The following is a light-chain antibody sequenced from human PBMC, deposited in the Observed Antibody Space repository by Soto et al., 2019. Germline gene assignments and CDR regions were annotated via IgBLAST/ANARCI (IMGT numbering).Light chain of an antibody. CDR2: ASS. J-gene: IGKJ1*01. CDR3: QQGYSSPLT. CDR1: QNIRNS. Sequence: DIQMTQSPSSLSASVVDGFTITFLASQNIRNSLNWYQQKPGKAPKFLIYASSTLQSGVPSRFSGSASGTDFSLTISSLQPEDFAAYYCQQGYSSPLTFGQGTKVDIK. V-gene: IGKV1-39*01.